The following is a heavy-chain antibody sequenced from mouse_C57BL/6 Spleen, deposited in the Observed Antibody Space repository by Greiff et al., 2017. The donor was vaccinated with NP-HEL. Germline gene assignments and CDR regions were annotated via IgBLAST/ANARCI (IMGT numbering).Heavy chain of an antibody. CDR1: GYTFTSYW. CDR3: ARSGGTYYFDY. Sequence: VQLQQSGAELVKPGASVKLSCKASGYTFTSYWMHWVKQRPGQGLEWIGMIHPNSGSSNYNEKFKSKATLTVDKSSSTAYMQLSSLTSEDSAVYYCARSGGTYYFDYWGQGTTLTVSS. V-gene: IGHV1-64*01. J-gene: IGHJ2*01. D-gene: IGHD4-1*01. CDR2: IHPNSGSS.